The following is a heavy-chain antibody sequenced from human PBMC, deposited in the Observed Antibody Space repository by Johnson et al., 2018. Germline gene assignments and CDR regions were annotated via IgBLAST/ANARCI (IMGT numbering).Heavy chain of an antibody. Sequence: QLVESGGGVVQPGRSLRLCCAASGFTLTNSAMRWVRQAPGKGLEWVANIKQDGSEKYYVDSVKGRFTISRDNAKNSLYMQMNSLRAGDTAVYYCARVRALLGSASGPPHWGQGTLVTVSA. D-gene: IGHD3-10*01. CDR2: IKQDGSEK. J-gene: IGHJ1*01. CDR1: GFTLTNSA. CDR3: ARVRALLGSASGPPH. V-gene: IGHV3-7*01.